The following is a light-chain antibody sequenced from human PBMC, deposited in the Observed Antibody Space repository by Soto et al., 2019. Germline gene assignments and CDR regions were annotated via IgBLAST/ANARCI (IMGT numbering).Light chain of an antibody. CDR3: SSYASTGTLYV. J-gene: IGLJ1*01. Sequence: QSVLTQPASVSGSPGHSITISCTGTSSDGGGFNYVSWYQQHPDKAPKLMIFEVSNRPSGVSNRFSGSKSGNTASLTISGLQAEDEAHYYCSSYASTGTLYVFGTGTKVTVL. CDR1: SSDGGGFNY. CDR2: EVS. V-gene: IGLV2-14*01.